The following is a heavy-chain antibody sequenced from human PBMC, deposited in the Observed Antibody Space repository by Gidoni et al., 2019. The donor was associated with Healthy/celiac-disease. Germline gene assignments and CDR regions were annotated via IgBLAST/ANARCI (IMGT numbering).Heavy chain of an antibody. CDR3: VRRGGQWELRESFYY. D-gene: IGHD1-26*01. V-gene: IGHV3-64D*06. Sequence: EVQLVESGGGLVQPGGSLRISCSASGITFLSYAMHWVRQAPGTGLEYVSAISSNGGSTYYADSVKGRFTISRDNSKNTLYLQMSCLRAEDTAVYYCVRRGGQWELRESFYYWGQGTLVTVSS. CDR2: ISSNGGST. CDR1: GITFLSYA. J-gene: IGHJ4*02.